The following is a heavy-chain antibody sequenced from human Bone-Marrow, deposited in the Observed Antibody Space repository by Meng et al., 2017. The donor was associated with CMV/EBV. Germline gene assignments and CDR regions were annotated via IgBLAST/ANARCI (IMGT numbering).Heavy chain of an antibody. CDR1: GFTFDDYT. CDR3: ARGYDSSGYLDY. Sequence: EVQLVGSGGVVVQPGGSLRLSCVASGFTFDDYTMHWVRQPPGKGLEWVSLISWDGGSTYYADSVEGRFTISRDNMKNSLYLQMNTLTSEDTALYYCARGYDSSGYLDYWGQGTLVTVSS. J-gene: IGHJ4*02. V-gene: IGHV3-43*01. CDR2: ISWDGGST. D-gene: IGHD3-22*01.